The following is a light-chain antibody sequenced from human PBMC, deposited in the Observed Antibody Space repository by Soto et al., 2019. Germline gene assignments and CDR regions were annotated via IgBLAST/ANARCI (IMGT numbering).Light chain of an antibody. Sequence: IKMTQSPSSLSASLRDRITITCPPSQSISNHLNWYQQKPGKGPNLLIYAASSLQRGVPSRFSGSGSGRDFVLTISSLQPEDSATYYCQQSYGTPWRFGQVTKVDIK. CDR3: QQSYGTPWR. CDR2: AAS. V-gene: IGKV1-39*01. CDR1: QSISNH. J-gene: IGKJ1*01.